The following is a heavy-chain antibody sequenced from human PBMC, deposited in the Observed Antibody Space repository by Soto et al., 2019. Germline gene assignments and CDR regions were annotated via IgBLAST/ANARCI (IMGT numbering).Heavy chain of an antibody. D-gene: IGHD6-19*01. Sequence: QVQLQESGPGLVKPSETLSLTYTVSGGSIGSYYWSWIRQPPGKALEWIGYIHYSGNTNYNPSLKSRVTISVDTSKNQFSLKLSSVTAADTAVYYCSKNHDSGWSLWYFDLWGRGTLVTVS. V-gene: IGHV4-59*08. CDR3: SKNHDSGWSLWYFDL. CDR2: IHYSGNT. J-gene: IGHJ2*01. CDR1: GGSIGSYY.